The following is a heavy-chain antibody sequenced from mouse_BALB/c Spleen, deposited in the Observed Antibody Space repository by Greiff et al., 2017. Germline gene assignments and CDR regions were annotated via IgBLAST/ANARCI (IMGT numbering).Heavy chain of an antibody. D-gene: IGHD4-1*01. Sequence: QVQLKQSGPELVKPGASVKISCKASGYAFSSSWMNWVKQRPGQGLEWIGRIYPGDGDTNYNGKFKGKATLTADKSSSTAYMQLSSLTSVDSAVYFCANWAGDFDYWGQGTTLTVSS. CDR3: ANWAGDFDY. V-gene: IGHV1-82*01. J-gene: IGHJ2*01. CDR2: IYPGDGDT. CDR1: GYAFSSSW.